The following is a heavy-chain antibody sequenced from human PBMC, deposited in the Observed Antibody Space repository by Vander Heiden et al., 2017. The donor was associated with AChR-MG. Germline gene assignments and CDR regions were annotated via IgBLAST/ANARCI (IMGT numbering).Heavy chain of an antibody. CDR2: IYSSGST. Sequence: QVLLQESGPDLVKPSETLSLTCTVSGGSISTYYWSWIRQPPGKGLEGIGYIYSSGSTNYNPTLKSRVTMSVDKSKNQFSLKLRSVTAADTAVYYCARRDCTGGSCYYTFDYWGQGTLVTVSS. CDR1: GGSISTYY. V-gene: IGHV4-59*08. D-gene: IGHD2-15*01. CDR3: ARRDCTGGSCYYTFDY. J-gene: IGHJ4*02.